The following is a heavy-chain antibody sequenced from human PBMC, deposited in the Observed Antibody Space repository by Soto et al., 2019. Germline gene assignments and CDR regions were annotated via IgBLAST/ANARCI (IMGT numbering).Heavy chain of an antibody. J-gene: IGHJ6*02. Sequence: ETLSLTCTVSGGSISSSSYYWGWIRQPPGKGLEWIGSIYYSGSTYYNPSLKSRVTISVDTSKNQFSLKLSSVTAADTAVYYCAGFGGYDSIFGVSTSGGRDVGGQGTRVTFSS. V-gene: IGHV4-39*01. CDR3: AGFGGYDSIFGVSTSGGRDV. CDR1: GGSISSSSYY. CDR2: IYYSGST. D-gene: IGHD3-22*01.